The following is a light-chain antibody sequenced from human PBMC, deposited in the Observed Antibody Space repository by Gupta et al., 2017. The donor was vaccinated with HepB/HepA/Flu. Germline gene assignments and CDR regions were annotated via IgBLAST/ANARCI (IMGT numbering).Light chain of an antibody. CDR2: RNN. V-gene: IGLV1-47*01. CDR1: SYNIGSNY. J-gene: IGLJ2*01. Sequence: SVLPPSPSASSPPGPRVTISCSGSSYNIGSNYVYWYQQRPGTAPKLLIYRNNQRPSGGPARFSGSKYDTAAALAISGLLAEDEADYYCAAWDDSRSGVVFGGGTKLTVL. CDR3: AAWDDSRSGVV.